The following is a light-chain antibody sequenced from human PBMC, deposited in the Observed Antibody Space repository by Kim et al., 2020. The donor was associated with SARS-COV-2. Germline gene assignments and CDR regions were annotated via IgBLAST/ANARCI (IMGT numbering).Light chain of an antibody. V-gene: IGLV3-19*02. J-gene: IGLJ3*02. Sequence: LGQTVRITCQVDCVRIYYDSWYKQKPGQAPVRVMYCNNNRPSGLPDRSSGSSSGNTASLTIPGAQAADDTDYSCNSRDSSGNHPRVFGGGTQLTVL. CDR2: CNN. CDR3: NSRDSSGNHPRV. CDR1: CVRIYY.